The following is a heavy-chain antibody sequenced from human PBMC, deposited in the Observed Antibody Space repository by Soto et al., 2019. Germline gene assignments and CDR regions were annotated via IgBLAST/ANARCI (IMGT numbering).Heavy chain of an antibody. Sequence: SETLSLTCTVSGGSISSYYWSWIRQPPGKGLEWIGYIYYSGSTNYNPSLKSRVTISVDTSKNQFSLKLSSVTAADTAVYYCARGRPIAVAGPYDYWGQGTLVTVSS. V-gene: IGHV4-59*01. D-gene: IGHD6-19*01. J-gene: IGHJ4*02. CDR2: IYYSGST. CDR3: ARGRPIAVAGPYDY. CDR1: GGSISSYY.